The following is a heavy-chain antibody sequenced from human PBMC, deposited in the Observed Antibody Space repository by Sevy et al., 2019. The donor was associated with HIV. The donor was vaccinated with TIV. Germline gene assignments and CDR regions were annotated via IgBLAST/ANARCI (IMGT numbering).Heavy chain of an antibody. V-gene: IGHV4-30-2*01. D-gene: IGHD2-15*01. CDR1: GGSISSGGYS. CDR2: IYHSGST. Sequence: SETLSLTCAVSGGSISSGGYSWSWIRQPPGKGLEWIGYIYHSGSTYYNPSLKSRVTISVDRSKNQFSLKLSSVTAADTAVYYCARGGGPYCSGGSCYDYWGQRTLVTVSS. CDR3: ARGGGPYCSGGSCYDY. J-gene: IGHJ4*02.